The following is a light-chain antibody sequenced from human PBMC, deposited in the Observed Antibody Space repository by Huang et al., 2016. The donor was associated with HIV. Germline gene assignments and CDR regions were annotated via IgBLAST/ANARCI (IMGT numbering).Light chain of an antibody. V-gene: IGKV3-20*01. J-gene: IGKJ4*01. CDR2: CAS. CDR1: QSVSSSH. Sequence: EIVLTQSPGTLSLSPGERATLSCRASQSVSSSHLVWYQQKPGQAPRLLIYCASSRATGIPDRFSGSGSGTDFTLTISRLEPEDFAVYYCQQYGSSPTFGGGTKVEIK. CDR3: QQYGSSPT.